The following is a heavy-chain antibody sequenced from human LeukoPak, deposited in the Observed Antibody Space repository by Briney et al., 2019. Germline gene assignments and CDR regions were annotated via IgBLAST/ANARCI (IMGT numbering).Heavy chain of an antibody. V-gene: IGHV3-30-3*01. CDR1: RFTFDNFA. Sequence: GGSLRLSCAASRFTFDNFALHWVRQAPGKGLEWVALISYDGTTKFYADSVRGRFTVSRDNSENTLYLEMNSLRLEDTAVYYCAKDPVDCSSTSCYYGMDVWGQGTTVTVSS. CDR2: ISYDGTTK. D-gene: IGHD2-2*01. CDR3: AKDPVDCSSTSCYYGMDV. J-gene: IGHJ6*02.